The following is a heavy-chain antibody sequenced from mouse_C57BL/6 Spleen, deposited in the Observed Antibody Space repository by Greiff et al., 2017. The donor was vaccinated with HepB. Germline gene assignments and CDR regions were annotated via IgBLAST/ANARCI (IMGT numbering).Heavy chain of an antibody. V-gene: IGHV1-69*01. Sequence: QVHVKQPGAELVMPGASVKLSCKASGYTFTSYWMHWVKQRPGQGLEWIGEIDPSDSYTNYNQKFKGKSTLTVDKSSSTAYMQLSSLTSEDSAVYYCARRGNVYAMDYWGQGTSVTVSS. J-gene: IGHJ4*01. D-gene: IGHD2-1*01. CDR3: ARRGNVYAMDY. CDR1: GYTFTSYW. CDR2: IDPSDSYT.